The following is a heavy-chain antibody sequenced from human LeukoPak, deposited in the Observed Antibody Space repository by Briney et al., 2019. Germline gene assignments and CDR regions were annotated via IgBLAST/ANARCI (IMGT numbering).Heavy chain of an antibody. V-gene: IGHV1-46*01. D-gene: IGHD2-21*01. J-gene: IGHJ3*02. CDR2: INPSGGST. Sequence: ASVKGSCKASGYTFTSYYMHWVRQAPGQGLEWMGIINPSGGSTSYAQKFQGRVTMTRDTSTSTVYMELSSLRSEDTAVYYCARGCGGDCYSQNAFDIWGQGTMVTVSS. CDR3: ARGCGGDCYSQNAFDI. CDR1: GYTFTSYY.